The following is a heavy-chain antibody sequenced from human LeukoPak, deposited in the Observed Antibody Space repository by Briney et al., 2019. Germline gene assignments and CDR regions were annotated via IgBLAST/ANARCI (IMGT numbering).Heavy chain of an antibody. D-gene: IGHD2-15*01. V-gene: IGHV5-51*01. J-gene: IGHJ4*02. CDR2: IYPGDSDT. CDR1: GYSFTTSW. Sequence: GESLKISCKGSGYSFTTSWIGWVRQMPGKGLEWMGIIYPGDSDTRYITSFQGQVTISADKSISTAYLQWSSLKASDTAMYYCATSPYCTGGTCYFSNNWGQGTLVTVSS. CDR3: ATSPYCTGGTCYFSNN.